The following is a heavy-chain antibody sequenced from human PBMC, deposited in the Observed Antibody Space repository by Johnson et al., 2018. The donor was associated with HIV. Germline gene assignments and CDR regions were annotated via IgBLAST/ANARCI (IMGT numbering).Heavy chain of an antibody. CDR1: GFTFTNYW. CDR2: IKQDGSEK. CDR3: ARRDAALVTAAFDI. D-gene: IGHD5-18*01. Sequence: VQLVESGGGVVQPGRSLRLSCAASGFTFTNYWMSWVRQAPGKGLEWVANIKQDGSEKHYMDSVKGRFTVSRDNAKNTLSLQMNSLRAEDTAVYYCARRDAALVTAAFDIWGQGTMVTVSS. J-gene: IGHJ3*02. V-gene: IGHV3-7*05.